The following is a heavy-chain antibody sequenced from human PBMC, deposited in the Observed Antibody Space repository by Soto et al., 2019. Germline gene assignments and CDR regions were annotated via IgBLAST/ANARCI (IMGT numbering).Heavy chain of an antibody. Sequence: GGSLRLSCAASGFTFSSYAMSWVRQAPGKGLEWVSAISGSGGSTYYADSVKGRFTISRDNAKNSLYLQMNSLRAEDTAVYYCARVAILVGRLGWGQGTLVTVSS. D-gene: IGHD2-2*01. J-gene: IGHJ4*02. CDR1: GFTFSSYA. CDR2: ISGSGGST. CDR3: ARVAILVGRLG. V-gene: IGHV3-23*01.